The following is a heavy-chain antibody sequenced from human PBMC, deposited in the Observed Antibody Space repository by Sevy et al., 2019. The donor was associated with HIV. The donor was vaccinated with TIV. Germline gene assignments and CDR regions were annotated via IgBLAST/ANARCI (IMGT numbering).Heavy chain of an antibody. V-gene: IGHV3-21*01. CDR3: ARDGQQQLGHNWFDP. J-gene: IGHJ5*02. CDR2: ISSSSSYI. CDR1: GFTFSSYG. Sequence: GGSLRLSCAASGFTFSSYGMHWVRQAPGKGLEWVSSISSSSSYIYYADSVKGRFTISRDNAKNSLYLQMNSLRAEDTAVYYCARDGQQQLGHNWFDPWGQGTLVTVSS. D-gene: IGHD6-13*01.